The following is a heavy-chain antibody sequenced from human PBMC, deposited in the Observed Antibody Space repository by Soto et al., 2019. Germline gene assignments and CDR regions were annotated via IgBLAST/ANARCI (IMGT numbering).Heavy chain of an antibody. CDR1: GGTFSSYT. J-gene: IGHJ5*02. Sequence: QVQLVQSGAEVKKPGSSVKVSCKASGGTFSSYTINWVRQAPGQGLEWMGRIIPTLDIADYTQKFQGRVTITADKSTSTVYMELSSLRSEVTAVYYCAREYSSSSSDWFDPWGQGTLVTVSS. CDR3: AREYSSSSSDWFDP. D-gene: IGHD6-6*01. CDR2: IIPTLDIA. V-gene: IGHV1-69*08.